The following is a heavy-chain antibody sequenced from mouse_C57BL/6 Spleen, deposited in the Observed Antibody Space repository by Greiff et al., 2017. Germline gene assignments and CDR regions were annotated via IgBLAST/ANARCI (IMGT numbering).Heavy chain of an antibody. Sequence: QVQLQQSGPELVKPGASVKISCKASGYAFSSSWMNWVKQRPGKGLEWIGRIYPGDGDTNYNGKFKGKATLTADKSSSTAYMQLSSLTSEDSAVYFCANHYYGSSYYFDYWGQGTTLTVSS. J-gene: IGHJ2*01. CDR3: ANHYYGSSYYFDY. CDR2: IYPGDGDT. D-gene: IGHD1-1*01. V-gene: IGHV1-82*01. CDR1: GYAFSSSW.